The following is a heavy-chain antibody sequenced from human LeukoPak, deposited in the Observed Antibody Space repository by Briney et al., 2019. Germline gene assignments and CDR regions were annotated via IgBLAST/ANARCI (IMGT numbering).Heavy chain of an antibody. J-gene: IGHJ4*02. V-gene: IGHV3-9*03. D-gene: IGHD5-18*01. CDR3: AKSRGYLGYFDY. CDR2: SSWNSGSI. CDR1: GFTFDDYA. Sequence: GRSLRLSCAASGFTFDDYAMHWVRQAPGKGLEWVSGSSWNSGSIGYADSVKGRFTISRDNAKNSLYLQMNSPRAEDMALYYCAKSRGYLGYFDYWGQGTLVTVSS.